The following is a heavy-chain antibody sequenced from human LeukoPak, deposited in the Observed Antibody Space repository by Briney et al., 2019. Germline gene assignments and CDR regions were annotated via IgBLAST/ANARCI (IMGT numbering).Heavy chain of an antibody. Sequence: ASVKVSCKASGYTFTGYYMHWVRQAPGQGLEWVGWINPNSGGTNYAQKFQGRVTMTRDTSISTAYMELSRLRSDDTAVYYCARAGDTAIPGFDYWGQGTLVTVSS. CDR2: INPNSGGT. CDR1: GYTFTGYY. CDR3: ARAGDTAIPGFDY. D-gene: IGHD5-18*01. J-gene: IGHJ4*02. V-gene: IGHV1-2*02.